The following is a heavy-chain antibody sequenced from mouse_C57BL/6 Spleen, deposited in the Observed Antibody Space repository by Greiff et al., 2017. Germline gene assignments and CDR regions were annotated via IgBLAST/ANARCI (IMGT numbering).Heavy chain of an antibody. J-gene: IGHJ1*03. CDR1: GYSFTDYN. CDR3: AETTEDWYFDV. CDR2: INPNYGTP. V-gene: IGHV1-39*01. D-gene: IGHD1-1*01. Sequence: VQLKESGPELVKPGASVKISCKASGYSFTDYNMNWVKQSNGKSLEWIGVINPNYGTPSYNQKLKGKATLTVDQSSSTAYMQLNSLTSEDSAVYYCAETTEDWYFDVWGTGTTVTVSS.